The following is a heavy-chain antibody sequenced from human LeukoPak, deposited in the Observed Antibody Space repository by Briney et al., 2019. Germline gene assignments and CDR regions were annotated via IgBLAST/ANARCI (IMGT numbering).Heavy chain of an antibody. Sequence: GGSLRLSCAASGFTFRDYGMNWVRQAPGQGLEWVSYISTSSSTKYYADSVKGRFTISRDNAKNSLFLQMSSLRPEDTALYYCGKDIQVGGYSLSLDYWGHGTLVTVSS. CDR1: GFTFRDYG. J-gene: IGHJ4*01. CDR3: GKDIQVGGYSLSLDY. D-gene: IGHD5-18*01. CDR2: ISTSSSTK. V-gene: IGHV3-48*01.